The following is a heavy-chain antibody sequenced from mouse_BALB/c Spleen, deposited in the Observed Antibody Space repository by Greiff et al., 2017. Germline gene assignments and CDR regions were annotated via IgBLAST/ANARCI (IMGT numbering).Heavy chain of an antibody. Sequence: EVKVVESGGGLVKPGGSLKLSCAASGFTFSSYAMSWVRQTPEKRLEWVASISSGGSTYYPDSVKGRFTISRDNARNILYLQMSSLRSEDTAMYYCAREGYYDYHYYAMDYWGQGTSVTVSS. J-gene: IGHJ4*01. CDR2: ISSGGST. V-gene: IGHV5-6-5*01. CDR3: AREGYYDYHYYAMDY. D-gene: IGHD2-4*01. CDR1: GFTFSSYA.